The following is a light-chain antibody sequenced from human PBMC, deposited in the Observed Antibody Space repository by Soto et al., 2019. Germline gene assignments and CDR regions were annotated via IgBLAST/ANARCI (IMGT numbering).Light chain of an antibody. CDR1: SSNIGTNI. CDR3: AAWDVSLVV. CDR2: SDN. V-gene: IGLV1-44*01. Sequence: QAVVTQPPSASGTPGQRVTISCSGSSSNIGTNIVIWYQQLPGAAPKLLIYSDNQRPSGVPDRFSGSKSGTSASLAISGLQSEDEADYYCAAWDVSLVVFGGGTKVTVL. J-gene: IGLJ2*01.